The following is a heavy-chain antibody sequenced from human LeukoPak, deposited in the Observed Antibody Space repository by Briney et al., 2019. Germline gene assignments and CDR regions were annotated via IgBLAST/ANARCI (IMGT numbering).Heavy chain of an antibody. D-gene: IGHD2-21*02. CDR2: INGDGSST. Sequence: PGGSLRLSCAASGFTFSSYWMHWVRQAPGKGRVWVSRINGDGSSTIYADSVKGRFTISRDNAKNTLYLQMNGLRVDDTAVYYCSSTVTAALWGQGTLVTVSS. CDR3: SSTVTAAL. J-gene: IGHJ4*02. V-gene: IGHV3-74*01. CDR1: GFTFSSYW.